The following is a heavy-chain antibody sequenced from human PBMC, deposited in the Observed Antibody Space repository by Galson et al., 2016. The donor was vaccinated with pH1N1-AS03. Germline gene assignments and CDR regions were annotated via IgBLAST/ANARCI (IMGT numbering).Heavy chain of an antibody. CDR3: ARDLGGYDPFDH. D-gene: IGHD5-12*01. J-gene: IGHJ4*02. V-gene: IGHV3-7*01. Sequence: SLRLSCAASGFIFSNFWMTWVRQAPGKGLEWVANMNQDGSVINYVESVKGRFTVSRDNAKSSLCLQMNSLRVEDTAVYYCARDLGGYDPFDHGGQGTRVTVSS. CDR2: MNQDGSVI. CDR1: GFIFSNFW.